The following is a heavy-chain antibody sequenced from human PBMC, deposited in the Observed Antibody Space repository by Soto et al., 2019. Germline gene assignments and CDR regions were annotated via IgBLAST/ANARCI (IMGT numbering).Heavy chain of an antibody. CDR1: GFTFNRYG. V-gene: IGHV3-21*01. D-gene: IGHD2-15*01. J-gene: IGHJ4*02. CDR3: ARTAAEIPFDH. CDR2: ISDSSHHT. Sequence: EVQLVESGGGLVKPGGSLRLSCAASGFTFNRYGMNWARQAPGRGLEWVSFISDSSHHTYYADSVKGRFSITRDNAKKSVFLQMNSLRAEDTALYFCARTAAEIPFDHWGQGTLVTVSS.